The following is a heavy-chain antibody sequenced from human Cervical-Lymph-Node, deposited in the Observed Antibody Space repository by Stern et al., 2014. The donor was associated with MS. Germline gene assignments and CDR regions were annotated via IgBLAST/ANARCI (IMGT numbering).Heavy chain of an antibody. Sequence: QMQLVQSGAEVKQPGASVKVSCKASGYTFTSYYVHWVRQAPGEGLEWMGIIDPSGGSTSYAQQFQGRVTLTRDTSTSTVYMELNSLRSDDTAMYYCAREHTAMGFGYWGQGTLVTVSS. CDR1: GYTFTSYY. D-gene: IGHD5-18*01. J-gene: IGHJ4*02. V-gene: IGHV1-46*01. CDR3: AREHTAMGFGY. CDR2: IDPSGGST.